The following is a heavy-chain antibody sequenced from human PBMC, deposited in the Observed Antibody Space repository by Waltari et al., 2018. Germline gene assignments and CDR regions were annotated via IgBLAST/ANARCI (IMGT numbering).Heavy chain of an antibody. D-gene: IGHD2-15*01. V-gene: IGHV4-4*02. Sequence: QLQLQESGPGLVMPSGTLSLICAVSGASMSNNWWSWVRQSPGKGREWIGQVLGSGRTNYNPSFASRVTISLDKSTYQFALKMTSATAADTALYYCARDRGRGLYLDTWGPGTLVTVSP. CDR3: ARDRGRGLYLDT. J-gene: IGHJ4*02. CDR2: VLGSGRT. CDR1: GASMSNNW.